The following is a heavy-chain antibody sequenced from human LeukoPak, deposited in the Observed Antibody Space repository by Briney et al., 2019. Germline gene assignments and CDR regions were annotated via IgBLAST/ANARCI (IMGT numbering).Heavy chain of an antibody. D-gene: IGHD2-2*02. CDR2: IKHSGST. J-gene: IGHJ4*02. CDR1: GGSFSGYY. Sequence: SETLSLTCAVYGGSFSGYYWSRIRQPPGKGLEWLGEIKHSGSTKYNTSLKRRVTISVDTSKNQFSLMLNPVTAADTAVYYCARRCSSTSCYNYWGQGTLVTVSS. V-gene: IGHV4-34*01. CDR3: ARRCSSTSCYNY.